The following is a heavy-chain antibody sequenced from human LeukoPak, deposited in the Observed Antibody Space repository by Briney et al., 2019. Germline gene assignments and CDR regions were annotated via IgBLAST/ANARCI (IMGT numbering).Heavy chain of an antibody. D-gene: IGHD1-14*01. Sequence: PSGTLSLTCAVSGVPIASHSWWSRVRPPPGKGLEWIGEIYHTGGANYKPSLKSRVTMSVDTSNNHFSLKLTSVTAADTAVYFCAYNRDFALDNWGQGTLVTVSS. CDR2: IYHTGGA. J-gene: IGHJ4*02. CDR1: GVPIASHSW. V-gene: IGHV4-4*02. CDR3: AYNRDFALDN.